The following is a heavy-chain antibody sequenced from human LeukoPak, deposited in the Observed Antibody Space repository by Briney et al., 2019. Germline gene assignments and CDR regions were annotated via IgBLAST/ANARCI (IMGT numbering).Heavy chain of an antibody. CDR1: GGSISSSSYY. CDR2: IYTSGST. Sequence: SETLSLTCTVSGGSISSSSYYWGWIRQPPGKGLEWIGRIYTSGSTNYNPSLKSRVTMSVDTSKNQFSLKLSSVTAADTAVYYCARDGYYDSSGYYYRGGDYYYYYMDVWGKGTTVTISS. CDR3: ARDGYYDSSGYYYRGGDYYYYYMDV. D-gene: IGHD3-22*01. J-gene: IGHJ6*03. V-gene: IGHV4-39*07.